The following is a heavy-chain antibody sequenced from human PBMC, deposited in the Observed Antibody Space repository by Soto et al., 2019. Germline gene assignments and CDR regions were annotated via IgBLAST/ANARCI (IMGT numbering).Heavy chain of an antibody. CDR2: IIPLFGIP. J-gene: IGHJ4*02. D-gene: IGHD2-2*01. V-gene: IGHV1-69*12. CDR1: GDTFRSHT. Sequence: QVQLVQSGAEVKKPGSSVKVSCKVSGDTFRSHTITWLRQAPGQGPEWMGGIIPLFGIPNYAQEFQGRVTITADESTSTAYMELSSLRSEDTAVYYCARGGQRYCVSTSRYVYWGQGTLVTVSS. CDR3: ARGGQRYCVSTSRYVY.